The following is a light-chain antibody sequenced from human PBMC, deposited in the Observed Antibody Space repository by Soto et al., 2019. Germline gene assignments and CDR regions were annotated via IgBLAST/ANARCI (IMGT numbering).Light chain of an antibody. V-gene: IGKV3-11*01. CDR2: DAS. J-gene: IGKJ2*01. CDR1: QSVSSY. CDR3: QQRSNWPPYT. Sequence: PGERATLACRASQSVSSYLAWYQQKPGQAPRLLIYDASNRATGIPARFSGSGSGTDFTLTISSLEPEDFAVYYCQQRSNWPPYTFGQGTKLEIK.